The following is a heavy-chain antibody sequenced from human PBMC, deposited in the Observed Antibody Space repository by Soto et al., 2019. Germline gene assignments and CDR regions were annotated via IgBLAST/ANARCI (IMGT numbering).Heavy chain of an antibody. V-gene: IGHV3-7*04. Sequence: EVQLVESGGGLVQPGGSLRLSCAASGFTFSNYWMSWVRQAPGKGLEWVANIKEDGSERYFVDSVKGRFTISRDNAKNSLYLQMNSLRAEDTAMYYCARGTPYCTSTSCSPSYSYGMDVWGQGTTVTVSS. D-gene: IGHD2-2*01. CDR1: GFTFSNYW. J-gene: IGHJ6*02. CDR2: IKEDGSER. CDR3: ARGTPYCTSTSCSPSYSYGMDV.